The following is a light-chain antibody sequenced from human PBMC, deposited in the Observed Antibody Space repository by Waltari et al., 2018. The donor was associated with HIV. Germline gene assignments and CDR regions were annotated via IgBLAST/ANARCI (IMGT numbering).Light chain of an antibody. V-gene: IGLV3-21*02. CDR3: QVWDSTHYHRGV. CDR1: NIGSTS. Sequence: SYVLSQPPSVSVAPGQTARITCGGNNIGSTSVQWYQQRPGQAPILVVYDDTERPSGIPERFSRSNSGNTATLTIRRVEAGDEADYYCQVWDSTHYHRGVFGGGTNLTVL. J-gene: IGLJ3*02. CDR2: DDT.